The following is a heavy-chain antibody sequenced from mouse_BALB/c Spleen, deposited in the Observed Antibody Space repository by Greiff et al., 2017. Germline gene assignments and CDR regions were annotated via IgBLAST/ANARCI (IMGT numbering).Heavy chain of an antibody. V-gene: IGHV5-17*02. CDR1: GFTFSSFG. CDR2: ISSGSSTI. Sequence: EVKLVESGGGLVQPGGSRKLSCAASGFTFSSFGMHWVRQAPEKGLEWVAYISSGSSTIYYADTVKGRFTISRDNPKNTLFLQMTSLRSEDTAVYYCARDYGSSYCAMDYWGQGTSVTVSA. D-gene: IGHD1-1*01. J-gene: IGHJ4*01. CDR3: ARDYGSSYCAMDY.